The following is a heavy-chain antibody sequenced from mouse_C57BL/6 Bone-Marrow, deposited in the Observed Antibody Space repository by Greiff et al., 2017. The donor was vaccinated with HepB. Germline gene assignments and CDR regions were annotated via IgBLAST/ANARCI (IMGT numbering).Heavy chain of an antibody. J-gene: IGHJ3*01. Sequence: EVQLQESGGDLVKPGGSLKLSCAASGFTFSSYGMSWVRQTPDKRLEWVATISSGGSYTYYPDSVKGRFTISRDNAKNTLYLQMSSLKSEDTAMYYCAEWLLTYWGQGTLVTVSA. D-gene: IGHD2-3*01. V-gene: IGHV5-6*01. CDR3: AEWLLTY. CDR2: ISSGGSYT. CDR1: GFTFSSYG.